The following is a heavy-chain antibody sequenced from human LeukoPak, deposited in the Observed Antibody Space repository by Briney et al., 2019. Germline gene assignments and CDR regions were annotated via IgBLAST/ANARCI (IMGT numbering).Heavy chain of an antibody. D-gene: IGHD2-15*01. CDR2: IYYSGST. V-gene: IGHV4-31*03. J-gene: IGHJ4*02. CDR1: GGSISSGGYY. Sequence: SQTLSLTCTVSGGSISSGGYYWSWIRQHPGKGLXXXGYIYYSGSTYYNPSLKSRVTISVDTSKNQFSLKLSSVTAADTAVYYCARVTVQLGYCSGGSCLFDYWGQGTLVTVSS. CDR3: ARVTVQLGYCSGGSCLFDY.